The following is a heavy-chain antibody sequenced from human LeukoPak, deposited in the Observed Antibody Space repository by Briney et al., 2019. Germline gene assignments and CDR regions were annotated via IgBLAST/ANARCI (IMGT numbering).Heavy chain of an antibody. Sequence: GGSLRLSCAASGFTFSSYCMSWVRQAPGKGLEWVANIKQDGSEKYYVDSVKGRFTISRDNAKNSLYLQMNSLRAEDTAVYYCARERANYDFWSGYFYYFDYWGQGTLVTVSS. D-gene: IGHD3-3*01. CDR1: GFTFSSYC. J-gene: IGHJ4*02. CDR2: IKQDGSEK. V-gene: IGHV3-7*03. CDR3: ARERANYDFWSGYFYYFDY.